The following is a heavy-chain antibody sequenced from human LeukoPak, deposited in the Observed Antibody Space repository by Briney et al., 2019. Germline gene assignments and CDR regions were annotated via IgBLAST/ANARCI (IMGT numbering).Heavy chain of an antibody. V-gene: IGHV4-61*02. D-gene: IGHD4-17*01. CDR2: IYSSGST. Sequence: SETLSLTCTVSGGSISSGSYYWSWIRQPAGKGLEWIGRIYSSGSTNYNPSLKSRVTISLDTSKNQFSLKLSSVTAADTAVYYCASSLRPYYFAYWGQGTLVTVSS. CDR3: ASSLRPYYFAY. J-gene: IGHJ4*02. CDR1: GGSISSGSYY.